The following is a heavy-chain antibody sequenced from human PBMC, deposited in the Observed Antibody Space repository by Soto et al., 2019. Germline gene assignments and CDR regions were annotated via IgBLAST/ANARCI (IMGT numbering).Heavy chain of an antibody. CDR2: IKQDGSEK. CDR1: GFTFSSSW. Sequence: GGSLRLSCAASGFTFSSSWMSWVRQAPGKGLEWVANIKQDGSEKYYVDSVKGRFTISRDNAKNSLCLQMNSLRAEDTAVYYCARALPTGDLDYWGQGTLVTVSS. V-gene: IGHV3-7*03. D-gene: IGHD7-27*01. J-gene: IGHJ4*02. CDR3: ARALPTGDLDY.